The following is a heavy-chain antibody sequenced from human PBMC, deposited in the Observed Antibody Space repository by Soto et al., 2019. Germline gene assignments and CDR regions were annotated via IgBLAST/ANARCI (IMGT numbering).Heavy chain of an antibody. CDR1: GFTFNSYG. D-gene: IGHD4-17*01. CDR3: ARDYGDYLDY. J-gene: IGHJ4*02. V-gene: IGHV3-33*01. Sequence: QVQLVESGGGVVQPGRSLRLSCAASGFTFNSYGMHWVRQAPGKGLEWVAVIWYDGSNKYYADSVKGRFTISRDNSKNTLYRQMNSLRAENTAVYYCARDYGDYLDYWGQGTLVTVSS. CDR2: IWYDGSNK.